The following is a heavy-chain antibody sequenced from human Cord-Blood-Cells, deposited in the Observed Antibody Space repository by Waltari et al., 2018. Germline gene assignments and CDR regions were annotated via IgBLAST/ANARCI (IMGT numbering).Heavy chain of an antibody. CDR2: KSYDGSNK. D-gene: IGHD3-22*01. CDR3: ARAHYYDSSGYAFDI. J-gene: IGHJ3*02. V-gene: IGHV3-30*04. Sequence: QVQLVESGGGVVQPGRSLRLSCAASGFTFSSYAMHWVRQAPGKVLEWVAVKSYDGSNKCDADSVKGRFTISRDNSKNTLYLQMNSLRAEDTAVYYCARAHYYDSSGYAFDIWGQGTMVTVSS. CDR1: GFTFSSYA.